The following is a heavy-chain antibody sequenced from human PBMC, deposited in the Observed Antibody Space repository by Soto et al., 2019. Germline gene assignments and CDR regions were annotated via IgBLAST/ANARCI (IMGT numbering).Heavy chain of an antibody. CDR2: IYHSGST. CDR3: ARAVVAATLYFDY. CDR1: GYSISSGYD. Sequence: PXESLSLACAVSGYSISSGYDWCWVRQPPGKGLEWIGSIYHSGSTYYNPSLKSRVTISVDTSKNQFSLKLSSVTAADTAVYYCARAVVAATLYFDYWGQGTLVTVSS. V-gene: IGHV4-38-2*01. D-gene: IGHD2-15*01. J-gene: IGHJ4*02.